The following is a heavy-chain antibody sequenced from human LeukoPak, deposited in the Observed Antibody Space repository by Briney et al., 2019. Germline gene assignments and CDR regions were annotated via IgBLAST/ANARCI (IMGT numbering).Heavy chain of an antibody. CDR3: ARERGYDSSGYYLDY. CDR2: IYYSGST. CDR1: GGSISSSSYY. J-gene: IGHJ4*02. V-gene: IGHV4-61*05. D-gene: IGHD3-22*01. Sequence: SETLSLTCTVSGGSISSSSYYWGWIRQPPGKGLEWIGYIYYSGSTNYNPSLKSRVTISVGTSKNQFSLKLSSVTAADTAVYYCARERGYDSSGYYLDYWGQGTLVTVSS.